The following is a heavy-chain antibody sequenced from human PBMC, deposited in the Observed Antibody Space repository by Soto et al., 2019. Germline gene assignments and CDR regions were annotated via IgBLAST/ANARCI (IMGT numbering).Heavy chain of an antibody. V-gene: IGHV3-49*03. CDR3: TSLSKYDFWSGSAFDI. CDR1: GFTFGDYA. J-gene: IGHJ3*02. Sequence: SLRLSCTASGFTFGDYAMSWFRQAPGKGLEWVGFIRSKAYGGTTEYAASVKGRFTISRDDSKSIAYLQMNSLKTEDTAVYYCTSLSKYDFWSGSAFDIWGQGTMVTVSS. D-gene: IGHD3-3*01. CDR2: IRSKAYGGTT.